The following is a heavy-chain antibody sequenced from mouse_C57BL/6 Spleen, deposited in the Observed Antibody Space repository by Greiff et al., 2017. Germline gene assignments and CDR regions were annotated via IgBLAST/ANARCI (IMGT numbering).Heavy chain of an antibody. D-gene: IGHD1-1*01. J-gene: IGHJ1*03. CDR3: ARSLLYYGSSYAYFDV. CDR1: GYTFTSYW. CDR2: IHPNSGST. V-gene: IGHV1-64*01. Sequence: QVQLKQPGAELVKPGASVKLSCKASGYTFTSYWMHWVKQRPGQGLEWIGMIHPNSGSTNYNEKFKSKATLTVDKSSSTAYMQLSSLTSEDSAVYYCARSLLYYGSSYAYFDVWGTGTTVTVSS.